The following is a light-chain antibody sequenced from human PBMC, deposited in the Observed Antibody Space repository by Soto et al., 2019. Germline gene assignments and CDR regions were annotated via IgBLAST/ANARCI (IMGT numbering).Light chain of an antibody. V-gene: IGLV2-23*02. CDR1: SSDIGSYNL. Sequence: QSVLTQPASVSGSPGQSITISCTGTSSDIGSYNLVSWYQQDPGKAPKLLIYDVSERPSGVSNRFSGSKSGNTASLTISGLQVEDDADYYCCSYAGSSALVFGGGTKVTVL. CDR3: CSYAGSSALV. J-gene: IGLJ3*02. CDR2: DVS.